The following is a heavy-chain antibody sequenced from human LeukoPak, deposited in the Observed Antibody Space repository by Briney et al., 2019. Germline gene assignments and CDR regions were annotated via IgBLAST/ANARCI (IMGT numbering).Heavy chain of an antibody. V-gene: IGHV1-69*04. Sequence: ASVKVSCKASGGTFSSYAISWVRQAPGQGLEWMGRIIPILGIANYAQKFQGRVTITADKSTSTAYMELSSLRSEDTAVYYCAREVSLVGFEDYWGQGTLVTVSS. J-gene: IGHJ4*02. D-gene: IGHD3-9*01. CDR2: IIPILGIA. CDR1: GGTFSSYA. CDR3: AREVSLVGFEDY.